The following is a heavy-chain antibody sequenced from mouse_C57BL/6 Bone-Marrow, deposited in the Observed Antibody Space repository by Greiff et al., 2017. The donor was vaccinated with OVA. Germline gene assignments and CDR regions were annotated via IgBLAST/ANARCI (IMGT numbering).Heavy chain of an antibody. J-gene: IGHJ3*01. CDR1: GFTFSSYA. D-gene: IGHD1-1*01. CDR2: ISDGGSYT. V-gene: IGHV5-4*03. Sequence: EVKLMESGGGLVKPGGSLKLSCAASGFTFSSYAMSWVRQTPGKRLEWVATISDGGSYTYYPDNVKGRFTISRDKAKNNLYLQMSQLKSEDTAMYYCARGTYYYGSSYLLTGAFAYWGQGTLVTVSA. CDR3: ARGTYYYGSSYLLTGAFAY.